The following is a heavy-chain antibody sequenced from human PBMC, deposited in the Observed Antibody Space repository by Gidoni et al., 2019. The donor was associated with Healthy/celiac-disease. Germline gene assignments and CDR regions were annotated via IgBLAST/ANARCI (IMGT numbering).Heavy chain of an antibody. J-gene: IGHJ6*02. V-gene: IGHV3-74*01. D-gene: IGHD3-10*01. CDR3: ARGLYGSGDFYYYYYGMDV. CDR2: INSDGSTT. Sequence: EVQLVESGGGLVQPGGSLRLSCADSGFTFSNDWMHWVRQAPGKGLVWVSHINSDGSTTNYADSVKGRFTISRDKAKNTLYLQMNSLRAEDTAVYYCARGLYGSGDFYYYYYGMDVWGQGTTVTVSS. CDR1: GFTFSNDW.